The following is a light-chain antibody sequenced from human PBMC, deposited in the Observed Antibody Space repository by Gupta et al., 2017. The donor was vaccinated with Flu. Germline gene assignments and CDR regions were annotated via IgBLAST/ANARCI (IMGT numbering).Light chain of an antibody. CDR2: DAR. V-gene: IGLV2-11*01. CDR1: SKDVRDYNY. J-gene: IGLJ1*01. Sequence: QSALTQPRSVSGSPGQSVTIAFTGTSKDVRDYNYVSWYQQQTDKAPTLLIYDARKPPSGLTDRFSASKTGNTSSLTISGLQAEDEGDYYCCSYVGIYSSVFGSGTTVTVL. CDR3: CSYVGIYSSV.